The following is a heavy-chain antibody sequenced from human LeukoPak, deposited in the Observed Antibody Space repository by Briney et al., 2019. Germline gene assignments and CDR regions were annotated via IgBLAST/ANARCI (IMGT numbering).Heavy chain of an antibody. V-gene: IGHV4-31*03. Sequence: SQTLSLTCTVSGGSISSGGYYWSWIRQHPGKGLGWIGYIYYSGSTYYNPSLKSRVTISVDTSKNQFSLKLSSVTAADTAVYYCARDGGYCSGGSCYPNWFDPWGQGTPVTVSS. D-gene: IGHD2-15*01. CDR3: ARDGGYCSGGSCYPNWFDP. J-gene: IGHJ5*02. CDR2: IYYSGST. CDR1: GGSISSGGYY.